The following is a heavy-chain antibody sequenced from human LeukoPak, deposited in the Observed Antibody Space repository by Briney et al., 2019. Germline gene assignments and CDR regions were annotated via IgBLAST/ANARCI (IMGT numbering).Heavy chain of an antibody. Sequence: GESLKISCKDSGYSFNIYWIGWVRQMPGKGLEWMGIIYPGDSDTRYSPSFQGQVTISADKSISTAYLQWSSLKASDTAMYYCARRRYYGDYNWFDPWGQGTLVTVSS. J-gene: IGHJ5*02. D-gene: IGHD4-17*01. CDR3: ARRRYYGDYNWFDP. V-gene: IGHV5-51*01. CDR1: GYSFNIYW. CDR2: IYPGDSDT.